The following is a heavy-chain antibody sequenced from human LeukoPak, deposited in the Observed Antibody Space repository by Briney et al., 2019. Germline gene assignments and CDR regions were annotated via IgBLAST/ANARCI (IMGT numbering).Heavy chain of an antibody. CDR2: VSDSGTMT. CDR1: GFTFSNYA. J-gene: IGHJ4*02. Sequence: GGSLRLSCAASGFTFSNYAMNWVRQAPGKGLEWVSGVSDSGTMTYYARSVKGRFTISRDNSKNTLYLQMNSLRAEDTAIYYCAKYSRYDYVGQIDYWGQGTLVAVSS. CDR3: AKYSRYDYVGQIDY. D-gene: IGHD4-17*01. V-gene: IGHV3-23*01.